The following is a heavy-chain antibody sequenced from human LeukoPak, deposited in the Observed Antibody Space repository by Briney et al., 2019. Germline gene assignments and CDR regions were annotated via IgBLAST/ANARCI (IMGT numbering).Heavy chain of an antibody. V-gene: IGHV1-18*01. Sequence: APVKVSCKASGYTFTRYGISWVRQAPGQGLEWMGWISAYNGNTNYAQKLQGRVTMTTDTSTSTAYMELRSLRSDDTAVYYCASNSYCSSTSCYDASFDPWGQGTLVTVSS. J-gene: IGHJ5*02. CDR1: GYTFTRYG. D-gene: IGHD2-2*01. CDR2: ISAYNGNT. CDR3: ASNSYCSSTSCYDASFDP.